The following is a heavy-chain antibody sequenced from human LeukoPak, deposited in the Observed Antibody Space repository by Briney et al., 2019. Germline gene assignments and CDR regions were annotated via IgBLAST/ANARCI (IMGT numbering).Heavy chain of an antibody. V-gene: IGHV1-2*02. D-gene: IGHD1-1*01. CDR2: FNPNSGGT. Sequence: ASVKVSCKASGYTFTDYYMHWVRQAPGQGLEWMGWFNPNSGGTNYAQNFQGRVTMTRDKSISTAYMELSRLRSDDTAVYYCARVRTSDVFDIWGQGTMVTVSS. CDR1: GYTFTDYY. J-gene: IGHJ3*02. CDR3: ARVRTSDVFDI.